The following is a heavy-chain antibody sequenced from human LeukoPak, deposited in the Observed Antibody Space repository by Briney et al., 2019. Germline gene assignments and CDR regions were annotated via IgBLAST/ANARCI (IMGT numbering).Heavy chain of an antibody. V-gene: IGHV1-8*01. CDR1: GYTFTADD. CDR3: TRGSLSGSSRDY. CDR2: MNPYTGET. Sequence: ASLRVSSTASGYTFTADDINWVRHATGQGLEWMGWMNPYTGETGYAQKFQGRVTMTRNASVDTAYMELSGLRSEDTAVYYCTRGSLSGSSRDYWGQGTLVTVSS. D-gene: IGHD1-26*01. J-gene: IGHJ4*02.